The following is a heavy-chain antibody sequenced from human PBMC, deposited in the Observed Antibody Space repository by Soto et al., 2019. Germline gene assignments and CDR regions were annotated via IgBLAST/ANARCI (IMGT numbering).Heavy chain of an antibody. V-gene: IGHV4-34*01. CDR2: INHSGST. J-gene: IGHJ5*02. CDR1: GGSFSGYY. D-gene: IGHD6-13*01. CDR3: ARECLAARPWFDP. Sequence: SETLSLTCAVYGGSFSGYYWSWIRQPPGKGLEWIGEINHSGSTNYNPSLKSRVTISVDTSKNQFSLKLSSVTAADTAVYYCARECLAARPWFDPCAQGTLVTVSS.